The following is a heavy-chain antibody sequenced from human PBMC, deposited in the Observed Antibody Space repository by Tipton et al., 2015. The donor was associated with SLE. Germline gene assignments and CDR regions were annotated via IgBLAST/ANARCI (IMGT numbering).Heavy chain of an antibody. Sequence: TLSLTCTVSGGSISRGGHYWSWIRQPAGKGLEWIGRVSSTGFTAYNPSLKSRVTISVDTSKNQLSLRLSSVTAADTAVYYCARPFTYCGGDCSPFAFDIWGQGTLVTVSS. J-gene: IGHJ3*02. CDR2: VSSTGFT. V-gene: IGHV4-61*02. D-gene: IGHD2-21*02. CDR1: GGSISRGGHY. CDR3: ARPFTYCGGDCSPFAFDI.